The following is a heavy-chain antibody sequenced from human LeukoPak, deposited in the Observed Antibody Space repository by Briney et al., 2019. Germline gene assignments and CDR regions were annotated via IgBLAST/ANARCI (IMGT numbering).Heavy chain of an antibody. D-gene: IGHD5-18*01. V-gene: IGHV3-7*01. CDR3: ARDRGWIQHDI. J-gene: IGHJ3*02. CDR2: IKGDGSAK. CDR1: GFTFGKYW. Sequence: GGSLRLSCVASGFTFGKYWMSWVRQAPGKGLEWVAFIKGDGSAKKYVDSVKGRFIISRDNAKNSLFLQMNSLRAEDTAVYYCARDRGWIQHDIWGQGTMVAVSS.